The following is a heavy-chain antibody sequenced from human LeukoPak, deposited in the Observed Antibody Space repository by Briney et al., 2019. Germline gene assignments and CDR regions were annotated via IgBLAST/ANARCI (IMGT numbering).Heavy chain of an antibody. CDR3: ARDLWSYYGDYGPHFDY. CDR1: GGSISSSSYY. V-gene: IGHV4-39*07. J-gene: IGHJ4*02. CDR2: IYYSGST. D-gene: IGHD4-17*01. Sequence: PSETLSLTCTVSGGSISSSSYYWGWIRQPPGKGLEWIGSIYYSGSTYYNPSLKSRVTISVDTSKNQFSLKLSSVTAADTAVYYCARDLWSYYGDYGPHFDYWGQGTLVTVSS.